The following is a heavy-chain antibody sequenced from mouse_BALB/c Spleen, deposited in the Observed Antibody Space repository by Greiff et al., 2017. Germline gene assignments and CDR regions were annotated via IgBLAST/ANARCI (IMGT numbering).Heavy chain of an antibody. CDR2: INSNGGST. D-gene: IGHD1-1*01. J-gene: IGHJ2*01. CDR3: ARDRNLLLRY. CDR1: GFTFSSYG. Sequence: EVKVEESGGGLVQPGGSLKLSCAASGFTFSSYGMSWVRQTPDKRLELVATINSNGGSTYYPDSVKGRFTISRDNAKNTLYLQMSSLKSEDTAMYYCARDRNLLLRYWGQGTTLTVSS. V-gene: IGHV5-6-3*01.